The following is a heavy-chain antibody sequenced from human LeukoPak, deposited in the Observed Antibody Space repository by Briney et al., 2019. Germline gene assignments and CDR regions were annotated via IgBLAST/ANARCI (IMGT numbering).Heavy chain of an antibody. CDR2: IYYSGST. D-gene: IGHD4-23*01. Sequence: SETLSLTCAVSGDSISSGGYSWSWIRQPPGKGLEWIGYIYYSGSTYYNPSLKSRVIMSVDTSKNQFSLRLSTVTAADTAVYYCARDNSVEDTAWWFDPWGQGTLVTVSS. J-gene: IGHJ5*02. CDR1: GDSISSGGYS. V-gene: IGHV4-30-4*07. CDR3: ARDNSVEDTAWWFDP.